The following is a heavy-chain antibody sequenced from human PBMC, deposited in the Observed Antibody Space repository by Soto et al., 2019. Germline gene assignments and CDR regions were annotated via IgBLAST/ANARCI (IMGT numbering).Heavy chain of an antibody. J-gene: IGHJ4*02. D-gene: IGHD5-12*01. Sequence: GGSLRLSCAASGFTFSSYVMHWVGQAPGKGLEWVAVISYDGSNKYYADSVKGRFTISRDNSKNTLYLQMNSLRAEDTAVYYCANLVASSDFDYWGQGTLVTVSS. CDR1: GFTFSSYV. CDR2: ISYDGSNK. V-gene: IGHV3-30*18. CDR3: ANLVASSDFDY.